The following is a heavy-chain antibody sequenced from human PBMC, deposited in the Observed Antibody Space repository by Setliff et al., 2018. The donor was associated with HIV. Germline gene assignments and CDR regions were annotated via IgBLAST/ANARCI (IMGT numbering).Heavy chain of an antibody. V-gene: IGHV1-46*01. Sequence: ASVKVSCKASGYIFSTHYIHWVRQAPGQGLEWMGIINCASGRTVYTEKIKGRLAMARDMSRTTVYMELTSLRTEGTAVYYCARGGYSGEFLDAFDIWGQGTLVTVSS. J-gene: IGHJ3*02. D-gene: IGHD5-12*01. CDR1: GYIFSTHY. CDR2: INCASGRT. CDR3: ARGGYSGEFLDAFDI.